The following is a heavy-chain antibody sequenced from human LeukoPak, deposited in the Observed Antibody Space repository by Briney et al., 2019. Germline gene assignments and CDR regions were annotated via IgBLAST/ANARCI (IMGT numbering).Heavy chain of an antibody. CDR1: GYTFTGYY. Sequence: ASVKVSCKASGYTFTGYYMHWVRQAPGQGLEWMGWINPNSGGTNYAQEFQGRVTMTRDTSISTAYMELSRLRSDDTAVYYCARDQDTAMVSQFDYWGQGTLVTVSS. J-gene: IGHJ4*02. CDR3: ARDQDTAMVSQFDY. CDR2: INPNSGGT. V-gene: IGHV1-2*02. D-gene: IGHD5-18*01.